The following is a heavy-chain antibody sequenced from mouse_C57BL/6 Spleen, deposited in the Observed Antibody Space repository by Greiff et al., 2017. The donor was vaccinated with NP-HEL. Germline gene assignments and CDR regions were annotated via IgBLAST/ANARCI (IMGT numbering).Heavy chain of an antibody. CDR2: IDPSDSET. V-gene: IGHV1-52*01. D-gene: IGHD2-2*01. J-gene: IGHJ4*01. CDR1: GYTFTSYW. CDR3: SRVGHYGYDYAMDY. Sequence: QVQLQQPGAELVRPGSSVKLSCKASGYTFTSYWMHWVKQRPIQGLEWIGNIDPSDSETHYNQKFKDKATLTVDKSSSTAYMQLLSLTSYDSSVYYCSRVGHYGYDYAMDYWGQGTSVTVSS.